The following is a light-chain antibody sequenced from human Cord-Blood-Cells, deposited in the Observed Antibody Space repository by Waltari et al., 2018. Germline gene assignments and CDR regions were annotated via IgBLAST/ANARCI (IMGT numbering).Light chain of an antibody. CDR1: HSVSSY. CDR2: DAS. J-gene: IGKJ2*01. Sequence: EIVFTQPPATLSLSPGERATLSCRASHSVSSYLAWYQQKPGQAPRLLIYDASNRATGMPARFSGSGSGTDFTHTISSQEPEDCAVYCCQQRSNWPSYTFGQGTKLEIK. CDR3: QQRSNWPSYT. V-gene: IGKV3-11*01.